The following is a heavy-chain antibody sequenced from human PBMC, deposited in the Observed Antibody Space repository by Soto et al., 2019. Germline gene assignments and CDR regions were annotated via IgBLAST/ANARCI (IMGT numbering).Heavy chain of an antibody. V-gene: IGHV4-59*01. J-gene: IGHJ4*02. CDR3: ARALPCGDYEDY. D-gene: IGHD4-17*01. Sequence: SETLSLTCTVSGGSISSYYWSWIRQPPGKGLEWIGYIYYSGSTNYNPSLKSRVTISVDTSKNQFSLKLSSVTAADTAVYYCARALPCGDYEDYWGQGTLVTVSS. CDR2: IYYSGST. CDR1: GGSISSYY.